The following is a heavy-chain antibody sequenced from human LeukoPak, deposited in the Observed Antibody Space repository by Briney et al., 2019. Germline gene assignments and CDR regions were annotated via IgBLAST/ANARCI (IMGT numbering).Heavy chain of an antibody. V-gene: IGHV4-31*03. CDR2: IYYSGST. J-gene: IGHJ4*02. CDR1: GGSISSGGYY. D-gene: IGHD5-24*01. Sequence: SQTLSLTCTVSGGSISSGGYYWSWIRQHPGKGLEWIGYIYYSGSTYYNPSLKSRVTISVDTSKNQFPLKLSSVTAADTAVYYCARGERWLQSAFDYWGQGTLVTVSS. CDR3: ARGERWLQSAFDY.